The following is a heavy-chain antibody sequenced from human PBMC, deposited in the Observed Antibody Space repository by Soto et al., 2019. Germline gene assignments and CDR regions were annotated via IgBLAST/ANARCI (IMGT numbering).Heavy chain of an antibody. CDR2: IMPIFGTA. CDR1: GGTFSSYA. J-gene: IGHJ4*02. CDR3: ARDRRDGYNYGGDFDY. D-gene: IGHD5-12*01. V-gene: IGHV1-69*13. Sequence: SVKVSCKASGGTFSSYAISWVRQAPGQGLEWMGGIMPIFGTANYAQKFQGRVTITADESTSTAYMELSSLRSEDTAVYYCARDRRDGYNYGGDFDYWGQGTLVTVSS.